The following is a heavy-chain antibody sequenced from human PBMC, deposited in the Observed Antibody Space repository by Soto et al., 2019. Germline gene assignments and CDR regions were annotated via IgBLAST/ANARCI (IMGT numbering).Heavy chain of an antibody. D-gene: IGHD3-3*01. Sequence: QVQLQESGPGLVKPSQTLSLTCTVSGGSISSGGYYWSWIRQHPGKGLEWIGYIYYSGSTYYNPSLKSRVTISVVTSKNQFSLKLSSVTAADTAVYYCARAKTIFGVEYGMDVWGQGTTVTVSS. CDR2: IYYSGST. V-gene: IGHV4-31*03. CDR1: GGSISSGGYY. CDR3: ARAKTIFGVEYGMDV. J-gene: IGHJ6*02.